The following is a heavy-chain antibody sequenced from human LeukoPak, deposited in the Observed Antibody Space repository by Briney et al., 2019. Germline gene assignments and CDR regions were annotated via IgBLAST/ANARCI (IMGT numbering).Heavy chain of an antibody. Sequence: GGSLRLSCAASGFTFSSYAMSWVRQAPGQGLEWVSAISGSGGSTYYADSVKGRFTISRDNSKNTLYLQMNSLRAEDTAVYYCAKGPLWSGYLAWFDPWGQGTLVTVSS. V-gene: IGHV3-23*01. CDR3: AKGPLWSGYLAWFDP. J-gene: IGHJ5*02. D-gene: IGHD3-3*01. CDR2: ISGSGGST. CDR1: GFTFSSYA.